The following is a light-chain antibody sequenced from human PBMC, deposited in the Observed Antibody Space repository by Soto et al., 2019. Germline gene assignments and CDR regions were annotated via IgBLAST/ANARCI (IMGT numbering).Light chain of an antibody. Sequence: SYELTQPPSVSVSPGQTASITCSGDKLGDKYACWYQQKPGQSPVLVIYQDSKRPSGIPERFSGSNSGNTATLTIRGTHAMDEADYYCQAWDSSVVFGGGTKLTVL. CDR3: QAWDSSVV. CDR1: KLGDKY. CDR2: QDS. V-gene: IGLV3-1*01. J-gene: IGLJ2*01.